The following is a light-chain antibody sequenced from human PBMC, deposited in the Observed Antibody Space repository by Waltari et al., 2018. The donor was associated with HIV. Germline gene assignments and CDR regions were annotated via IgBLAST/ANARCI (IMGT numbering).Light chain of an antibody. V-gene: IGLV2-14*01. J-gene: IGLJ3*02. Sequence: QSALTQPASVSGSPGQSLTISSTGTNSDIRGYNYVSWYQQHPGRAPKLLIYEVTHRPSGISYRFSGSKSGNTASMTISGLQAEDEADYYCSSYTTTSTILFGGGTKVTVL. CDR3: SSYTTTSTIL. CDR2: EVT. CDR1: NSDIRGYNY.